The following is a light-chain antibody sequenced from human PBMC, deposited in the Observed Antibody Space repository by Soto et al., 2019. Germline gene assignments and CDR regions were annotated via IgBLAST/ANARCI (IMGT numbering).Light chain of an antibody. V-gene: IGKV1-5*03. CDR3: QQYNSYPS. Sequence: DIQMTQSPSSVSASVGDRVTITCRASQSISSWLAWYQQKPGKAPKLLIYKASSLESGVPSRFSGSGSGTEFTLTISSLQPDDFATYYCQQYNSYPSFGGGTKVEIK. CDR1: QSISSW. CDR2: KAS. J-gene: IGKJ4*01.